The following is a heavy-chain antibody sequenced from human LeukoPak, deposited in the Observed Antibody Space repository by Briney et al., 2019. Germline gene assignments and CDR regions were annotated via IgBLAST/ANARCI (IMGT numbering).Heavy chain of an antibody. D-gene: IGHD1-26*01. CDR1: GGSISSGSYY. Sequence: PSETLSLTCTVSGGSISSGSYYWSWIRQPAGKGLEWIGRIYTSGSTNYNPSLKSRVTISVDTSKNQFSLKLSSVTAADTAVYYCARALVGATTGWFDPWGQGTLVTVSS. J-gene: IGHJ5*02. V-gene: IGHV4-61*02. CDR3: ARALVGATTGWFDP. CDR2: IYTSGST.